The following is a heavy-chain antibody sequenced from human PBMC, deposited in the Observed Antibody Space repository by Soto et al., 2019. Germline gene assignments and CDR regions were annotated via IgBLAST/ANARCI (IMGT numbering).Heavy chain of an antibody. CDR2: ISSSSSTI. CDR3: ARIGGSCYSGCGWDY. D-gene: IGHD2-15*01. V-gene: IGHV3-48*01. CDR1: GFTFSSYS. J-gene: IGHJ4*02. Sequence: GGSLRLSCAASGFTFSSYSMNWVRQAPGKGLEWVSYISSSSSTIYYADSVKGRFTISRDNAKNSLYLQMNSLRAEDTAVYYCARIGGSCYSGCGWDYWGQGTLVTVSS.